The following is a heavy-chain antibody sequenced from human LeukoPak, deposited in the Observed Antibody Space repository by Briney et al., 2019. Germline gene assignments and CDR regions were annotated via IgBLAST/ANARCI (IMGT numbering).Heavy chain of an antibody. D-gene: IGHD1-7*01. CDR1: GYTFTGYY. Sequence: GASVKVSCKASGYTFTGYYLHWVRQAPGQGLEWRAWINPNSGGTSYAQKFRGRVTMARDTSISTAYMELSRLRSDDTAVYYCARGRSVTVPETTKLFDQWGQGTLVTVSS. V-gene: IGHV1-2*02. CDR3: ARGRSVTVPETTKLFDQ. CDR2: INPNSGGT. J-gene: IGHJ4*02.